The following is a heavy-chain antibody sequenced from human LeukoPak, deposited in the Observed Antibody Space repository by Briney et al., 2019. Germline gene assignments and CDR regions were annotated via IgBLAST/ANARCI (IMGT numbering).Heavy chain of an antibody. Sequence: GGSLRLSCASRRFSFSSFAMNSVRQAPGKGLEWVSLIWHDGSNTYYADSVKGRFTISRDNSKNTLYLQMDSLRAEDTAVYYCANRPLGTTSNASVWLDPWGQGTLLTVSS. V-gene: IGHV3-33*06. J-gene: IGHJ5*02. CDR2: IWHDGSNT. CDR3: ANRPLGTTSNASVWLDP. CDR1: RFSFSSFA. D-gene: IGHD1-1*01.